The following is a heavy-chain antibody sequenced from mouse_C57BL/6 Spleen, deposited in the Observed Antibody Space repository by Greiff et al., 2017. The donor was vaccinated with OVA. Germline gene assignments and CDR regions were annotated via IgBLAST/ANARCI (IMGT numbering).Heavy chain of an antibody. J-gene: IGHJ1*03. CDR2: INPNNGGT. Sequence: VQLQQSGPELVKPGASVKISCKASGYTFTDYYMNWVKQSHGKSLEWIGDINPNNGGTSYNQKFKGKATLTVDKSSSTAYMELRSLTSEDSAVYYCARDGDHSNYDWYFDVWGTGTTVTVSS. CDR1: GYTFTDYY. V-gene: IGHV1-26*01. D-gene: IGHD2-5*01. CDR3: ARDGDHSNYDWYFDV.